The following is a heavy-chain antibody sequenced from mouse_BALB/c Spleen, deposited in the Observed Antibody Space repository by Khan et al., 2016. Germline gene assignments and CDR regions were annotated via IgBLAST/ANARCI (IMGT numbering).Heavy chain of an antibody. J-gene: IGHJ2*01. D-gene: IGHD2-14*01. CDR1: GFSLTDYG. Sequence: QMQLEESGPGLVAPSQSLSITCTVSGFSLTDYGVSWIRQPPGKGLEWLGVIWGGGSTYYNSALKSRLSISKDNSKSQVFLKMNSLQTDDTAMYYCASTSTGRYDLDYWGQGTTLTVSS. CDR2: IWGGGST. CDR3: ASTSTGRYDLDY. V-gene: IGHV2-6-5*01.